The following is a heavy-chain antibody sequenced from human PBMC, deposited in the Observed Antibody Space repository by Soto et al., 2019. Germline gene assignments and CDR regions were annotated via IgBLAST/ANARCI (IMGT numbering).Heavy chain of an antibody. CDR3: ARDRHFRGGPDDI. V-gene: IGHV3-33*01. CDR2: IWHDGTFT. CDR1: GFTFSSFG. D-gene: IGHD3-3*02. J-gene: IGHJ3*02. Sequence: QVQLVESGGGVVQYGRSPRLSCAASGFTFSSFGMHWVRQAPGKGLEWVALIWHDGTFTHYADSVKGRFTISRDNSKNMLYLQMNSLRADDTAVYYCARDRHFRGGPDDIWGQGTMVTVSS.